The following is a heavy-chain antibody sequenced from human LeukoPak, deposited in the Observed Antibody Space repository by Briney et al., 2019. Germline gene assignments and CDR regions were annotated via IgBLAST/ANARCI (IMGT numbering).Heavy chain of an antibody. CDR3: AKWPEGAMDYFDY. CDR2: ISGDGTRT. V-gene: IGHV3-23*01. D-gene: IGHD3-16*01. Sequence: GGSLRLSCAASGFSFSSYAMTWARQAPVKGLEWVSAISGDGTRTYYADSVKGWFTISRDNSKNTLYLEMSSLRVEDTAIYYCAKWPEGAMDYFDYWGQGTLVTVPS. CDR1: GFSFSSYA. J-gene: IGHJ4*02.